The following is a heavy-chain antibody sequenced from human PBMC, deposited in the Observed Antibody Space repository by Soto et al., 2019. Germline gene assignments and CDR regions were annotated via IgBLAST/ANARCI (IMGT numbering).Heavy chain of an antibody. Sequence: ASVKVSCKASGYTFTSYDINWVRQASGQGLEWMGWMNPNSGNTGYAQKFQGRVTMTRNTSISTAYMELSSLRSEDTAVYYCASYCISTSCLSGLDYWGQGTLVTVSS. CDR3: ASYCISTSCLSGLDY. D-gene: IGHD2-2*01. CDR2: MNPNSGNT. J-gene: IGHJ4*02. V-gene: IGHV1-8*01. CDR1: GYTFTSYD.